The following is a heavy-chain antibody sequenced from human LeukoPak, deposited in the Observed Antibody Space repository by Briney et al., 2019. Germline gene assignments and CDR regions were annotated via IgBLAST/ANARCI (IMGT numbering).Heavy chain of an antibody. D-gene: IGHD1-14*01. V-gene: IGHV3-33*01. CDR1: GFTFAIYG. CDR2: IWPDGRNE. Sequence: GGSLRLSCAASGFTFAIYGMRWVRQAPGKGLEWVAFIWPDGRNELYVDSVKGRFSISRDNSNNTLYLHMKSLRAEDTALYYCARDRNNNYFDYWGQGTLLTVSS. CDR3: ARDRNNNYFDY. J-gene: IGHJ4*02.